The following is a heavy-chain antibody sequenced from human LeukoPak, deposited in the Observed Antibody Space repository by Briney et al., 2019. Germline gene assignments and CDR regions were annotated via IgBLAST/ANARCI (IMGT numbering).Heavy chain of an antibody. CDR2: ITSDGTST. D-gene: IGHD3-22*01. Sequence: PGGSLRLSCAASGFTFSSYWMHWVRQAPGKGLVWVSRITSDGTSTTYADSVKGRFTISRDNAKNTLYLQMNSLRAEDTAVYYCARDSFHYYDSSPVDYWGQGTLVTVSS. CDR3: ARDSFHYYDSSPVDY. V-gene: IGHV3-74*01. CDR1: GFTFSSYW. J-gene: IGHJ4*02.